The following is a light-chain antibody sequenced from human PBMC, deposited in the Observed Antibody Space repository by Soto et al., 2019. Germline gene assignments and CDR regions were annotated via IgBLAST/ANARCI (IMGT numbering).Light chain of an antibody. CDR3: HQDYNFPT. J-gene: IGKJ2*01. Sequence: EIVMTQSPATLSLSPGERATLSCRASQPVSSSYISWYQKKPGQAPRLLIYGASTMATGIPARFSGSGSGTDFTLSVSSLQPEDFAVYFCHQDYNFPTFGQGTKLEIK. CDR2: GAS. CDR1: QPVSSSY. V-gene: IGKV3D-7*01.